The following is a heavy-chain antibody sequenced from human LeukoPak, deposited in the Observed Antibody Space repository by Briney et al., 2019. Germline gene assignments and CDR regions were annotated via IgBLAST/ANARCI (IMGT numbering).Heavy chain of an antibody. V-gene: IGHV4-39*01. CDR2: IYYSGSA. CDR1: GGSISSSNYY. Sequence: SETLSLTCSVSGGSISSSNYYWGWIRQPPGKGLEWIGSIYYSGSAYYNPSLKSRVTISVDTSKNQFSLKLSSVTAADTAAYYSARRHTIFDYWGQGTLVTVSS. D-gene: IGHD3-9*01. CDR3: ARRHTIFDY. J-gene: IGHJ4*02.